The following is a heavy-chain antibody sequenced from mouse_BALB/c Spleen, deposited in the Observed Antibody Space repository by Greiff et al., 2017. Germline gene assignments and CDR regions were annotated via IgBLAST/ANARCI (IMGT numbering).Heavy chain of an antibody. V-gene: IGHV1S34*01. CDR3: ASTYGFWYFDV. Sequence: LVKTGASVKISCKASGYSFTGYYMHWVKQSHGKSLEWIGYISCYNGATSYNQKFKGKATFTVDTSSSTAYMQFNSLTSEDSAVYYCASTYGFWYFDVWGAGTTVTVSS. CDR1: GYSFTGYY. D-gene: IGHD2-2*01. J-gene: IGHJ1*01. CDR2: ISCYNGAT.